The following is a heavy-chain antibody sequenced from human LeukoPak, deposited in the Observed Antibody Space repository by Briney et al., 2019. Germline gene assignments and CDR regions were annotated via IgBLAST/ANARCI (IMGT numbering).Heavy chain of an antibody. CDR1: GYIFTVYF. J-gene: IGHJ6*02. V-gene: IGHV1-46*01. CDR3: ARGQIFETMDV. D-gene: IGHD3-3*01. Sequence: GASVKVSCKASGYIFTVYFMHWVRQAPGQGLEWMGVIHPSGGATRYAQKFQGRVTMTRDTSTSTVYIQLSSLRSEDTAVYYCARGQIFETMDVWGQGTTVTVS. CDR2: IHPSGGAT.